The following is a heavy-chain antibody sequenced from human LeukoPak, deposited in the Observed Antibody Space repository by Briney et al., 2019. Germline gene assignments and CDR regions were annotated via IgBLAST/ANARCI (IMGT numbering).Heavy chain of an antibody. Sequence: GGSLRLSCGASGFTFSNYGMHWVRQAPGKGPEWVAFIGYDGSNKYYADSVKGRFTLSRDDSKNPLYLQMNSLRDEDTAVYYCAKAYCASTICYGGGKIDYWGQGTLVTVSS. V-gene: IGHV3-30*02. CDR3: AKAYCASTICYGGGKIDY. CDR2: IGYDGSNK. D-gene: IGHD2-2*01. CDR1: GFTFSNYG. J-gene: IGHJ4*02.